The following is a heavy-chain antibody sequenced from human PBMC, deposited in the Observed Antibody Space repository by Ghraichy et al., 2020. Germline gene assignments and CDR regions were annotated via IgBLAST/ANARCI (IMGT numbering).Heavy chain of an antibody. CDR2: IRSSISYI. CDR1: GFTFSSYS. D-gene: IGHD1-20*01. J-gene: IGHJ4*02. Sequence: GGSLRLSCAASGFTFSSYSMNWVRQAPGKGLEWVSSIRSSISYIYYADSVKGRFTISRANAKNSLYLQMNSLRAEDTAVYYCAREVSITGISGYHYWGQGTLVTVSS. CDR3: AREVSITGISGYHY. V-gene: IGHV3-21*01.